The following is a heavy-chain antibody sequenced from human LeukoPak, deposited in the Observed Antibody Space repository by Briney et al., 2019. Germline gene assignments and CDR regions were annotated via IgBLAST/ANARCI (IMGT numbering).Heavy chain of an antibody. D-gene: IGHD3-9*01. CDR1: GGSFSGYY. J-gene: IGHJ4*02. Sequence: KPSETLSLTCAVYGGSFSGYYWSWIRQPPGKGLEWIGEINHSGSTNYNPSLKSRVTISVDTSKNQFSLKLSSVTAADTAVYYCARRKARWLVIPPPFDYWGQGTLVTVSS. CDR2: INHSGST. V-gene: IGHV4-34*01. CDR3: ARRKARWLVIPPPFDY.